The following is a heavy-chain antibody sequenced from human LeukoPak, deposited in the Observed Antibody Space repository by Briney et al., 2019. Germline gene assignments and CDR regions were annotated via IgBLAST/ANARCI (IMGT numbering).Heavy chain of an antibody. CDR3: AKDGCSSTSCHL. Sequence: GGSLRFSCAACGFTFSSYAMSWVRQAPGKGLEWVSAISGSGGSTYYADSVKGRFTISRDNSKNTLYLQMNSLRAEDTAVYYCAKDGCSSTSCHLWGQGTLVTVSS. CDR2: ISGSGGST. V-gene: IGHV3-23*01. CDR1: GFTFSSYA. J-gene: IGHJ5*02. D-gene: IGHD2-2*01.